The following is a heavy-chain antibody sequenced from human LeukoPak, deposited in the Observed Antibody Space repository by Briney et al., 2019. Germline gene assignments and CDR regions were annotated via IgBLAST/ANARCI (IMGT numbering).Heavy chain of an antibody. CDR3: AREARRRHDTLFDP. CDR2: IIPIFGTA. D-gene: IGHD3-22*01. J-gene: IGHJ5*02. Sequence: GASVKVSCKASGGTFSSYAISWVRQAPGQGLEWMGGIIPIFGTANYAQKFQGRVTITADKSTSTAYMELSSLRSEDTAVYYCAREARRRHDTLFDPWGQGTPVTVSS. V-gene: IGHV1-69*06. CDR1: GGTFSSYA.